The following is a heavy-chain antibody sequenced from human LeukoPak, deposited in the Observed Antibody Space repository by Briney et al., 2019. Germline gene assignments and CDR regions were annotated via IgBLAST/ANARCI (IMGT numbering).Heavy chain of an antibody. V-gene: IGHV1-2*02. J-gene: IGHJ4*02. CDR3: ARDYYGSGSLTSY. CDR1: GYTFTGFY. D-gene: IGHD3-10*01. CDR2: INPNSGGT. Sequence: GASVKVSCKASGYTFTGFYIHWVRQAPGQGLEWMGWINPNSGGTNYAQKFQGRVTMTRDTSISTAYMELSRLRSDDTAVYYCARDYYGSGSLTSYWGQGTLVTVSS.